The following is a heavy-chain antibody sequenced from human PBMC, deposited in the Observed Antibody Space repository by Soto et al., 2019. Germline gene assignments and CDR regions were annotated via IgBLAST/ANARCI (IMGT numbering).Heavy chain of an antibody. V-gene: IGHV5-51*01. D-gene: IGHD1-1*01. Sequence: EVQLVQSGAEVKEPGESLKISCKGSGYRFTNYWIGWVRQMPGKGLEWMGIFCPGDSDNRYSPSFQGQVTMSADTSTSTAYLQWNSLKASDTAIYFCARVGLEQSAQYGMDVWGQGTTVTVS. CDR1: GYRFTNYW. CDR3: ARVGLEQSAQYGMDV. CDR2: FCPGDSDN. J-gene: IGHJ6*02.